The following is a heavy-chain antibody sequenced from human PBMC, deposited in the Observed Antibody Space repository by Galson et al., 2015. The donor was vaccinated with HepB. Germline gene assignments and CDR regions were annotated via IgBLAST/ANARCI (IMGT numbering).Heavy chain of an antibody. J-gene: IGHJ4*02. CDR1: GYSFTSYW. CDR2: IYPGDSDT. V-gene: IGHV5-51*01. Sequence: QSGAEVKKPGESLKISCTGSGYSFTSYWIGWVRQMPGKGLEWMGIIYPGDSDTRYSPSFQGQVTISADKSISTAYLQWSSLKASDTAMYYCARLGAAEGLVDYYGSGSYYNVLYFDYWGQGTLVTVSS. CDR3: ARLGAAEGLVDYYGSGSYYNVLYFDY. D-gene: IGHD3-10*01.